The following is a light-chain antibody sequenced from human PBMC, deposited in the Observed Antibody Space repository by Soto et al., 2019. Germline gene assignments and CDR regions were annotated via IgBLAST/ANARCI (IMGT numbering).Light chain of an antibody. CDR1: QSISSW. Sequence: DVPMTQSPSAVSASVGDRVTITCRASQSISSWLAWYQQKPGKAPKLLIYKASSLESGVPSRFSGSGSGTEFTLTISSLQPDDFATYYCQQYNSFSGTFGQPTKVDI. CDR2: KAS. V-gene: IGKV1-5*03. CDR3: QQYNSFSGT. J-gene: IGKJ1*01.